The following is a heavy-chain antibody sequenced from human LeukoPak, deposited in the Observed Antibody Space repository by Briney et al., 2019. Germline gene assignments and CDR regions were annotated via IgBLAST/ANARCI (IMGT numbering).Heavy chain of an antibody. CDR2: IYSGGST. V-gene: IGHV3-66*02. CDR1: GFTVSSNY. D-gene: IGHD5-12*01. CDR3: VKGMVATKDFDY. J-gene: IGHJ4*02. Sequence: PGGSLRLSCTASGFTVSSNYMSWVRQAPGKGLEWVSVIYSGGSTYYADSVKGRFTISRDNSKNTLYLQMSSLRAEDTAVYYCVKGMVATKDFDYWGQGTLVTVSS.